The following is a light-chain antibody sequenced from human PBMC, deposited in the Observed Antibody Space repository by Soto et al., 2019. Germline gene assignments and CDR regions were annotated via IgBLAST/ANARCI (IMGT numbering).Light chain of an antibody. CDR3: QQYGSYSPWT. CDR2: KAS. V-gene: IGKV1-5*03. CDR1: RGIVSW. Sequence: DIQMTQSPSTFLARLGARVPFLCGASRGIVSWLAWYQQKPGKAPKLLIYKASSLESGVPSRFSGSGSGTEFTLTISSLQPDDFASYYCQQYGSYSPWTFGQGTKVEIK. J-gene: IGKJ1*01.